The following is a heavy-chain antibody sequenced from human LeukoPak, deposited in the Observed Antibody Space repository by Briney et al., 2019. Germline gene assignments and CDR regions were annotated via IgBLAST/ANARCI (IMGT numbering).Heavy chain of an antibody. V-gene: IGHV3-30*03. D-gene: IGHD2-21*02. CDR3: VVVTASFDY. Sequence: GGSLRLSCAASGFTFSSYGMHWVRQAPGKGLEWVAVISYDGSNKYYADSVKGRFTISRDNSKNTLYLQMNSLRAEDTAVYYGVVVTASFDYWGRGTLVTVSS. CDR1: GFTFSSYG. J-gene: IGHJ4*02. CDR2: ISYDGSNK.